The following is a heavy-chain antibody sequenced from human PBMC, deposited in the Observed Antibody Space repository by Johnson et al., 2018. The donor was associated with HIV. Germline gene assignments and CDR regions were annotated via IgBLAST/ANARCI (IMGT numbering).Heavy chain of an antibody. CDR2: ISYDGSNK. CDR1: GFTFSSYG. V-gene: IGHV3-30*19. Sequence: QMLLVESGGGVVQPGRSLRLSCAASGFTFSSYGMHWVRQAPGKGLEWVAVISYDGSNKYYADSVKGRFTISRDNSKNTLYLQMNSPRAEDTAVYYCARDQSSRQAFDIWGQGTMVTVSS. D-gene: IGHD6-6*01. CDR3: ARDQSSRQAFDI. J-gene: IGHJ3*02.